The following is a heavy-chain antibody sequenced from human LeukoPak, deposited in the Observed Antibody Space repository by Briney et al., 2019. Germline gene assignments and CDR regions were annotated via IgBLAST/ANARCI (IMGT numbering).Heavy chain of an antibody. V-gene: IGHV3-23*01. Sequence: VGSPRLSCAASVVTFSSYAMSSVRQAPGKGVECVSAISGSGGSTYYADSVKGRFTISRDNSKNTLYLQMNSLRAEDTAVYYCAKWAIYSSSWYYYYYYMDVWGKGTTVTISS. CDR2: ISGSGGST. D-gene: IGHD6-13*01. CDR3: AKWAIYSSSWYYYYYYMDV. CDR1: VVTFSSYA. J-gene: IGHJ6*03.